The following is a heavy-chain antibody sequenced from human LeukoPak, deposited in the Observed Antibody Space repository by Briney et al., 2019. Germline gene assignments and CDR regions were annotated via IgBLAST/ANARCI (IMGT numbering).Heavy chain of an antibody. D-gene: IGHD3-3*01. J-gene: IGHJ6*04. V-gene: IGHV3-30-3*01. CDR1: GFTFSSYA. Sequence: GGSLRLSCAASGFTFSSYAMHWVRQAPGKGLEWVAVISYDGSNKYYADSVKGRFTISRDNSKNTLYLQMNSLRAEDTAVYYCARDSWAVYYDFRSGMDVWGKGTTVTVSS. CDR3: ARDSWAVYYDFRSGMDV. CDR2: ISYDGSNK.